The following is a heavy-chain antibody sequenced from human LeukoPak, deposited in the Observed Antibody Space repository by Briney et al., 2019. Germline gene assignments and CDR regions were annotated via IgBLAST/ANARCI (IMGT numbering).Heavy chain of an antibody. V-gene: IGHV3-11*04. D-gene: IGHD3-22*01. Sequence: GGSLRLSCAASGFTFSDYYMNWIRQAPGKGLECVSYISGSGGTIYYADSVKGRLTISRDNAKNLLYLQMNNLRAEDTAVYYCARDRADDDSSGYIYRDFAYWGQGNLVTVSP. CDR3: ARDRADDDSSGYIYRDFAY. CDR1: GFTFSDYY. J-gene: IGHJ4*02. CDR2: ISGSGGTI.